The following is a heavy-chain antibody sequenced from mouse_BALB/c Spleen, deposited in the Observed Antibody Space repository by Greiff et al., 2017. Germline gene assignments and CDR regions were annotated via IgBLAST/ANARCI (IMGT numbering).Heavy chain of an antibody. J-gene: IGHJ2*01. CDR2: IRLKSNNYAT. V-gene: IGHV6-6*02. CDR3: TAYYRYDYFDY. CDR1: GFTFSNYW. Sequence: EVQLVESGGGLVQPGGSMKLSCVASGFTFSNYWMNWVRQSPEKGLEWVAEIRLKSNNYATHYAESVKGRFTISRDDSKSSVYLQMNNLRAEDTGIYYCTAYYRYDYFDYWGQGTTLTVSS. D-gene: IGHD2-14*01.